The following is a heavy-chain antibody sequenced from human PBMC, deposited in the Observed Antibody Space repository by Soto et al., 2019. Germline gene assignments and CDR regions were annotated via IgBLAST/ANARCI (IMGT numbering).Heavy chain of an antibody. Sequence: EVQLVESGGGLVQPGGSLRLSCAASGFTFSSYSMNWVRQAPGKGLEWVSSISSSSSYIYYADSVKGRFTISRDNAKNSLYLQMNSLRAEDTAVYYCARGRSGMLAYYYGMDVWGQGTTVTVSS. J-gene: IGHJ6*02. D-gene: IGHD2-8*01. CDR1: GFTFSSYS. V-gene: IGHV3-21*01. CDR2: ISSSSSYI. CDR3: ARGRSGMLAYYYGMDV.